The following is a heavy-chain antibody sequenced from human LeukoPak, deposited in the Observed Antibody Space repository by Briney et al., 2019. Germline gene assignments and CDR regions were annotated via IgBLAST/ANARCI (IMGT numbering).Heavy chain of an antibody. Sequence: GGSLRLSCAASGFTFSSYSMNWVRQAPGKGLEWVSSISSSSSYIYYADSVKGRFTISRDNSKNTLYLQMNSLRAEDTAVYYCAKENVEMATIYSPFDYWGQGTLVTVSS. CDR3: AKENVEMATIYSPFDY. J-gene: IGHJ4*02. D-gene: IGHD5-24*01. V-gene: IGHV3-21*04. CDR2: ISSSSSYI. CDR1: GFTFSSYS.